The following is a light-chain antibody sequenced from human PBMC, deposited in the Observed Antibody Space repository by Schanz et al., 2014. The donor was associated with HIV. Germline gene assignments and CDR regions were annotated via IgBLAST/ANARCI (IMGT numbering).Light chain of an antibody. CDR3: QSYDSSNHVV. Sequence: NFMLTQPHSVSESPGKTVTISCTRSSGSIASNYVQWYQQRPGSAATTVIYEDNQRPSGVPDRFSGSIDSSSNSASLTISGLKTEDEADYYCQSYDSSNHVVFGGGTKL. CDR1: SGSIASNY. V-gene: IGLV6-57*04. J-gene: IGLJ2*01. CDR2: EDN.